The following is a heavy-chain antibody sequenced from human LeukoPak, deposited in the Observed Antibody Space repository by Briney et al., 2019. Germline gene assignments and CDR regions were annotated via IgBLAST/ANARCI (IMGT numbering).Heavy chain of an antibody. V-gene: IGHV6-1*01. J-gene: IGHJ4*02. CDR2: TYYRSKWYN. Sequence: SQTLSLTCAISGDSVSSNSAAWNWIRRSPSRGLEWLGRTYYRSKWYNDYAVSVKSRITINPDTSKNQFSLQLNSVTPEDTAVYYCARDRWVAVAGTVGFDYWGQGTLVTVSS. CDR1: GDSVSSNSAA. CDR3: ARDRWVAVAGTVGFDY. D-gene: IGHD6-19*01.